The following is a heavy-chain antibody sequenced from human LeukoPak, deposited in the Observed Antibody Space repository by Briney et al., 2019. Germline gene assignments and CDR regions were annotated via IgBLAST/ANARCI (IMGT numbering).Heavy chain of an antibody. J-gene: IGHJ5*02. V-gene: IGHV1-69*13. CDR2: IIPIFGTA. Sequence: SVKVSCKASGGTFSSYAISWVRQAPGQGLEWMGGIIPIFGTANYAQKFQGRVTITADESTSTAYMELSSLRSEDTAVYYCARGRNYDFWSGKSPHGGWFDPWGQGTLVTVSS. D-gene: IGHD3-3*01. CDR3: ARGRNYDFWSGKSPHGGWFDP. CDR1: GGTFSSYA.